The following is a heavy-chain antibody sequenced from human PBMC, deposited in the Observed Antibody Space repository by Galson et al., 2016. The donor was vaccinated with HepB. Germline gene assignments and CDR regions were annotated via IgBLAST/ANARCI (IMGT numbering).Heavy chain of an antibody. V-gene: IGHV4-59*08. J-gene: IGHJ4*02. Sequence: ETLSLTCTVSRGSISGFYWSWIRQPPGKGLEWIGYIYYSGGTNYNPSLKSRVTISLDTSKNHFSLNLKTVTAADAAVYYCARQEGGMFDFWGQGHLVAVSS. CDR1: RGSISGFY. CDR2: IYYSGGT. CDR3: ARQEGGMFDF. D-gene: IGHD3-16*01.